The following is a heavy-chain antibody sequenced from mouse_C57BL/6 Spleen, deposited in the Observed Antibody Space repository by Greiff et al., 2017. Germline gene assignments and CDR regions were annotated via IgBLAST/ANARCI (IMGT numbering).Heavy chain of an antibody. CDR2: IRSKSNNYAT. J-gene: IGHJ4*01. V-gene: IGHV10-1*01. CDR3: VRDGDGYNYYAMDY. D-gene: IGHD2-3*01. Sequence: EVQLVESGGGLVQPKGSLKLSCAASGFSFNTYAMNWVRQAPGKGLEWVACIRSKSNNYATYYADSVKDRFTISRDDSESMLYLQMNNLKTEDTAMYYCVRDGDGYNYYAMDYWGQGTSVTVSS. CDR1: GFSFNTYA.